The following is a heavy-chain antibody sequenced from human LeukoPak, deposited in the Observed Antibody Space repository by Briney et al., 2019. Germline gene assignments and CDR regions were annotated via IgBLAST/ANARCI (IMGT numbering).Heavy chain of an antibody. CDR2: MNPNSGNT. J-gene: IGHJ6*03. D-gene: IGHD2-2*02. CDR1: GYTFTSYD. CDR3: ASGSYCSSTSCYTGYYYYYYMDV. V-gene: IGHV1-8*03. Sequence: VASVKVSCKASGYTFTSYDINWVRQATGQGLEWMGWMNPNSGNTGYAQKFQGRVTITRNTPISTAYMELSSLRSEDTAVYYCASGSYCSSTSCYTGYYYYYYMDVWGKGTTVTVSS.